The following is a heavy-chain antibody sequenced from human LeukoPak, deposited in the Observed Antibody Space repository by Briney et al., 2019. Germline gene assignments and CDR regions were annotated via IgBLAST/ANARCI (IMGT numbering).Heavy chain of an antibody. V-gene: IGHV3-23*01. CDR1: GFTFSSYA. J-gene: IGHJ4*02. CDR3: AKDLLRDITMIVVVSGPFDY. Sequence: GGSLRLSCAASGFTFSSYAMSWVRQAPGKGLEWVSAISGSGGSTYYADSVKGRFTISRDNSKNMLYLQMNSLRAEDTAVYYCAKDLLRDITMIVVVSGPFDYWGQGTLVTVSS. CDR2: ISGSGGST. D-gene: IGHD3-22*01.